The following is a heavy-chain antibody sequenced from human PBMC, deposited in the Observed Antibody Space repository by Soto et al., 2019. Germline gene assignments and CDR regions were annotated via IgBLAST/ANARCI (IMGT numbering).Heavy chain of an antibody. Sequence: ASVKVSCKASGYTFTSYDINWVRQATGQGLEWMGRMNPNSGNTGYAQKFQGRVTMTRNTSISTAYMELSSLRSEDTAVYYCARVSNPSSSWYRFYYYYYGMDVWGQGTTVTVSS. D-gene: IGHD6-13*01. CDR3: ARVSNPSSSWYRFYYYYYGMDV. CDR2: MNPNSGNT. V-gene: IGHV1-8*01. CDR1: GYTFTSYD. J-gene: IGHJ6*02.